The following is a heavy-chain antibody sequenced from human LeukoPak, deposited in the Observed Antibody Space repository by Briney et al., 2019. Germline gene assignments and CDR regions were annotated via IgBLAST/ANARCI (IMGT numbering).Heavy chain of an antibody. J-gene: IGHJ4*02. D-gene: IGHD3-16*02. CDR1: GFTFSSYA. Sequence: PGGSLRLSCAASGFTFSSYAMSWVRQAPGKGLEGVSAISGSGGSTYYADSVKGRFTISRDNSKNTLYLQMNSLRAEDTAVYYCAKNKMITFGGVIVSFDYWGQGTLVTVSS. CDR3: AKNKMITFGGVIVSFDY. V-gene: IGHV3-23*01. CDR2: ISGSGGST.